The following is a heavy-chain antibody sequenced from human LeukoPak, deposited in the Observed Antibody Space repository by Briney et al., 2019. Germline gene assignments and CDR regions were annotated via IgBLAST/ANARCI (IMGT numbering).Heavy chain of an antibody. CDR3: ARVNDYGDYEYFDY. D-gene: IGHD4-17*01. J-gene: IGHJ4*02. Sequence: GGSLRLSCAASGFTFSSYAMHWVRQAPGKGLEWVAVIPYDGSNKYYADSVKGRFTISRDNSKNTLYLQMNSLRAEDTAVYYCARVNDYGDYEYFDYWGQGTLVTVSS. V-gene: IGHV3-30*04. CDR1: GFTFSSYA. CDR2: IPYDGSNK.